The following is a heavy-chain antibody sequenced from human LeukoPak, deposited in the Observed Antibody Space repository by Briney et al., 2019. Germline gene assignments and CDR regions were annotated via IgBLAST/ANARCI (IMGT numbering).Heavy chain of an antibody. CDR2: IYYSGST. V-gene: IGHV4-59*01. Sequence: SETLSLTCTVSGGSISSYYWSWIRQPPGNGLEWIGYIYYSGSTNYNPSLKSRVTISVDTSKNQFSLKLSSVTAADTAVYYCARDHYDSSGPHAFDIWGQGTMVTVSS. J-gene: IGHJ3*02. CDR1: GGSISSYY. D-gene: IGHD3-22*01. CDR3: ARDHYDSSGPHAFDI.